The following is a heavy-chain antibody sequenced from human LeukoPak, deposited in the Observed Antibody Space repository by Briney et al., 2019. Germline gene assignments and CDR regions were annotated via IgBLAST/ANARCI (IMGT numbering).Heavy chain of an antibody. CDR2: ISHSGST. CDR3: VTYYFDSSGPKKNY. V-gene: IGHV4-34*01. CDR1: GGSFSGYY. D-gene: IGHD3-22*01. J-gene: IGHJ4*02. Sequence: SETLSLTCAVYGGSFSGYYWSWIRQPPGKGLEWIGEISHSGSTNYNPSLKSRVTISVDTSKKQFSLKLSSVTAADTAVYYCVTYYFDSSGPKKNYWGQGTLVTVSS.